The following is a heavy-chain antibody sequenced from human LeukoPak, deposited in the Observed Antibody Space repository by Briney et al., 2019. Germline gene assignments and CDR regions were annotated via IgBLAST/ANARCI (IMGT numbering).Heavy chain of an antibody. V-gene: IGHV4-34*01. Sequence: SETLSLTCAVYGGSFSGYYWSWIRQPPGKGLEWIGEINHSGSTNYNPSLKSPVTISVDTSKNQFSLKLSSVTAADTAVYYCARSRASYYDFWSGYTNGGYYFDYWGQGTLVTVSS. CDR1: GGSFSGYY. D-gene: IGHD3-3*01. CDR3: ARSRASYYDFWSGYTNGGYYFDY. J-gene: IGHJ4*02. CDR2: INHSGST.